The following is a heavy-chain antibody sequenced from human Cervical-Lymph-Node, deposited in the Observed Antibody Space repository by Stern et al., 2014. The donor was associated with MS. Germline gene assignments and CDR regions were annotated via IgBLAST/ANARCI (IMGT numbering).Heavy chain of an antibody. CDR2: INSDGSST. Sequence: EVQLVESGGGLVQPGGSLRLSCAASGFSLTTYWMHWVRQAPGKGLVWVSRINSDGSSTNYADSVKGRFTISRDNAKNTLYLQMNSLRVEDTAVYYCARTKYSSSSNGFDCWGQGTLVTVSS. J-gene: IGHJ4*02. CDR3: ARTKYSSSSNGFDC. CDR1: GFSLTTYW. D-gene: IGHD6-6*01. V-gene: IGHV3-74*02.